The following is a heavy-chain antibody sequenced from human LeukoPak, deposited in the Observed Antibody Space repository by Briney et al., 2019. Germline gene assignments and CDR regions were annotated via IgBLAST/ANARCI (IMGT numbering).Heavy chain of an antibody. V-gene: IGHV4-61*01. CDR1: GGSVSSGSYY. J-gene: IGHJ5*02. CDR2: IYYSGST. CDR3: ARALDNCYGSAHVDP. D-gene: IGHD3-10*01. Sequence: PSETLSLTCTVSGGSVSSGSYYWSWLRPPPGKGLEWIGYIYYSGSTNYNPSLKSRVTISVDTSKNQFSLELSSVTAADTAVYYCARALDNCYGSAHVDPWGQGTLVTVSS.